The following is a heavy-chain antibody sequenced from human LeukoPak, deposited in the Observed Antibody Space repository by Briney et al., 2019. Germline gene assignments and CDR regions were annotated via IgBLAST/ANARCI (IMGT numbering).Heavy chain of an antibody. CDR2: IYYSGST. CDR1: GGSISSSSYY. CDR3: ATLGVTVRMGEDY. V-gene: IGHV4-39*01. J-gene: IGHJ4*02. Sequence: PSETLSLTCTVSGGSISSSSYYWGWIRQPPGKGLEWIGSIYYSGSTYYNPSLKSRVTISVDTSKNQFSLKLSSVTAADTAVYYCATLGVTVRMGEDYWGQGTLVTVSS. D-gene: IGHD3-16*01.